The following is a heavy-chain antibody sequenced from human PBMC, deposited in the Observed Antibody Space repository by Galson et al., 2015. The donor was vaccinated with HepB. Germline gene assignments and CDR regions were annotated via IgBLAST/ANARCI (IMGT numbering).Heavy chain of an antibody. CDR1: GFTFSSYS. Sequence: SLRLSCAASGFTFSSYSMNWVRQAPGKGLEWVSSISSNSSYIYYADSVKGRFTISRDNAKNSLYLQMNSLRAEDTAVYYCARVGATKAFDIWGQGTMVTVSS. CDR3: ARVGATKAFDI. CDR2: ISSNSSYI. D-gene: IGHD1-26*01. V-gene: IGHV3-21*01. J-gene: IGHJ3*02.